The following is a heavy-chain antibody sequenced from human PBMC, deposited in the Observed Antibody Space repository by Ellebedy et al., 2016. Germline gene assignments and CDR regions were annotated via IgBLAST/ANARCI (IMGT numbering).Heavy chain of an antibody. CDR1: GFTFSNYA. CDR3: AREGYSSGGIRAFDY. Sequence: LSLTCAASGFTFSNYAMHWVRQAPGKGLQWVAVIWYDGYNKYYADSVKGRFTISRDNSKNTLYLQMNSLRAEDTALYYCAREGYSSGGIRAFDYWGQGTLLTVSS. V-gene: IGHV3-33*01. CDR2: IWYDGYNK. D-gene: IGHD3-22*01. J-gene: IGHJ4*02.